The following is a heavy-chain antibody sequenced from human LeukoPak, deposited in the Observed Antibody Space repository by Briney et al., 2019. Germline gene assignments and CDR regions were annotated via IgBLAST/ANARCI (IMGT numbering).Heavy chain of an antibody. Sequence: GGSLRLSCAASGFTFSSFWMTWVRQAPGKGLEWVANIKQDGSEKFYVDSVRGRFTISRDNATNSLYLQMNSLRAEDTAVYYCARDLNYFDYWGQGTLVTVSS. CDR2: IKQDGSEK. J-gene: IGHJ4*02. CDR1: GFTFSSFW. CDR3: ARDLNYFDY. V-gene: IGHV3-7*01.